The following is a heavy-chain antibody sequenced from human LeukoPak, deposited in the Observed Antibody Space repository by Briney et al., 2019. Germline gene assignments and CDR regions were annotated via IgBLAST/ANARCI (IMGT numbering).Heavy chain of an antibody. J-gene: IGHJ4*02. CDR3: AKVDGYNVGY. CDR2: ISYEGLSK. D-gene: IGHD5-24*01. Sequence: GGSLRLSCAASGFTFSSYGMHWVRQSPGKGLDWVASISYEGLSKYYADSVKGRFTISRDNSKSMLYVQMNSLRAEDTAVYYCAKVDGYNVGYWGQGTLVTVSS. V-gene: IGHV3-30*18. CDR1: GFTFSSYG.